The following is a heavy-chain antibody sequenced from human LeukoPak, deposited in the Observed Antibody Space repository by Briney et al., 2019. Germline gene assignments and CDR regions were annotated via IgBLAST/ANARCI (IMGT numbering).Heavy chain of an antibody. J-gene: IGHJ4*02. Sequence: ASLKVSCKASVYTFTSDGISWVRQAPGQGLEWGGWISAYNGNTNYAQKLQGRVTMTTDTSTSTDYMEVRSLRSDETDVYYCARDRVYDILTGERDYWGQGTVVTVSS. V-gene: IGHV1-18*01. CDR1: VYTFTSDG. CDR2: ISAYNGNT. CDR3: ARDRVYDILTGERDY. D-gene: IGHD3-9*01.